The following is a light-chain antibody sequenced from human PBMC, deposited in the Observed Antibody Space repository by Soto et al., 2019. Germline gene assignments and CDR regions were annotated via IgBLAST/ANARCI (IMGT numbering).Light chain of an antibody. CDR1: QSVNSI. V-gene: IGKV3-15*01. J-gene: IGKJ1*01. CDR2: GAS. Sequence: DTVMTQSPATLSVSPGERATLSCRASQSVNSILAWYQQKSGQAPRLLIYGASTRATVIPVRFSGSGSGTDFTVTISSLQSEDSAVYYCQQYTYWSLTLGQGTKVEIK. CDR3: QQYTYWSLT.